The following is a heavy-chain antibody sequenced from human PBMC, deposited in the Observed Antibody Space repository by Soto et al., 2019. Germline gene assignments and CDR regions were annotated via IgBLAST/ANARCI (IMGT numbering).Heavy chain of an antibody. Sequence: SGKGSCKVPGSTFTSIDSNWGRQPPGQGLEWMGWMNPNSGNTGYAQKFKGRVTRTRNTSISTAYMELSSLRSEDTAVYYCARGHDKRFGELRPPYFDYWGQGTLVTSPQ. CDR1: GSTFTSID. V-gene: IGHV1-8*01. J-gene: IGHJ4*02. CDR3: ARGHDKRFGELRPPYFDY. D-gene: IGHD3-10*01. CDR2: MNPNSGNT.